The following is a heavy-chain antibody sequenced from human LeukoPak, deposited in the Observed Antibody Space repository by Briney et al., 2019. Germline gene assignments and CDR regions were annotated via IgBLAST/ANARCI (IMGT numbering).Heavy chain of an antibody. CDR2: IRGKTDGGTT. J-gene: IGHJ1*01. CDR1: GFTFSYAW. CDR3: TTEMDTAISH. V-gene: IGHV3-15*01. D-gene: IGHD5-18*01. Sequence: GGSLRLSCAASGFTFSYAWMTWVRQAPGKGLEWDGRIRGKTDGGTTDYAAPVKGRFTISRDDSKNTLYLQMNSLRTEDTAVYYCTTEMDTAISHWRQGTLITVSS.